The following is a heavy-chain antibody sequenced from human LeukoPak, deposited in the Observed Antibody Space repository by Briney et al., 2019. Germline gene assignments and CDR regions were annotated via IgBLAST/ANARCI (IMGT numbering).Heavy chain of an antibody. CDR1: GGTFSSYA. J-gene: IGHJ6*02. CDR3: ARYQLQKLWYYGMDV. CDR2: IIPIFGTA. V-gene: IGHV1-69*05. D-gene: IGHD2-2*01. Sequence: AAVKVSCKASGGTFSSYAISWVRQAPGQGLEWIGGIIPIFGTANYAQKFQGRVTITTDESTSTAYMELSSLRSEDTAVYYCARYQLQKLWYYGMDVWGQGTTVTVS.